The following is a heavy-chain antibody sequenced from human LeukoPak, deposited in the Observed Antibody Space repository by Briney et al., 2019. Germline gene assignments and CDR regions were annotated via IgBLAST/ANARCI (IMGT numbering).Heavy chain of an antibody. J-gene: IGHJ6*03. CDR3: RAYIPNDVVPADPHYYYMDV. V-gene: IGHV3-23*01. CDR2: ISGSGGST. D-gene: IGHD2-2*01. CDR1: GFTFSSYA. Sequence: LAGGSLRLSCAASGFTFSSYAMSWVRQAPGKGLEWVSAISGSGGSTYYADSVKGRFTISRDNSKNTLYLQMNSLRAEDTAVYYCRAYIPNDVVPADPHYYYMDVWGKGTTVTVSS.